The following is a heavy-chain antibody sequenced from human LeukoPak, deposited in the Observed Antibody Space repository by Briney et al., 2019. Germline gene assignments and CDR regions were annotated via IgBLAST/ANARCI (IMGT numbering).Heavy chain of an antibody. J-gene: IGHJ3*02. CDR3: ARDWATAYDAFDI. Sequence: SQTLSLTCAISGDSVSSNSAAWNWIRQPPSRGLEWLGRTYYRSKWYNDYAVSVKSRITINPDTSKNQFSLQLNSVTPEDTAVYYCARDWATAYDAFDIWGQGTMVTVSS. D-gene: IGHD3-16*01. CDR1: GDSVSSNSAA. CDR2: TYYRSKWYN. V-gene: IGHV6-1*01.